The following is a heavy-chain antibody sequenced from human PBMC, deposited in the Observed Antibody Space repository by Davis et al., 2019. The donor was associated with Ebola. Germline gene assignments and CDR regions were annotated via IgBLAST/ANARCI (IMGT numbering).Heavy chain of an antibody. CDR3: ATPSSSNRGY. V-gene: IGHV3-21*01. J-gene: IGHJ4*02. D-gene: IGHD6-13*01. CDR1: GFTFSSYS. Sequence: PGGSLRLSCAASGFTFSSYSMNWVRQAPGKGLEWVSSISSSSSYIYYGDSVKGRFTISRENAKNSLYLQMNSLRAEDTAVYYCATPSSSNRGYWGQGTLVTVSS. CDR2: ISSSSSYI.